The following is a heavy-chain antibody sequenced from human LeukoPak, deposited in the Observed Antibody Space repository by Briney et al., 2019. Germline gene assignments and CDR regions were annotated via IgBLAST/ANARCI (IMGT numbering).Heavy chain of an antibody. Sequence: PSETLSLTCTVSGGSISSSSYYWGWIRQPPGKGLEWIGCIHYSGSIYYNPSLKSRVTISVDTSKNQFSLKLSSVTAADTAMYYCARQDYDSSGYYSLNYFDYWGQGTLVTVSS. CDR3: ARQDYDSSGYYSLNYFDY. V-gene: IGHV4-39*01. CDR1: GGSISSSSYY. J-gene: IGHJ4*02. CDR2: IHYSGSI. D-gene: IGHD3-22*01.